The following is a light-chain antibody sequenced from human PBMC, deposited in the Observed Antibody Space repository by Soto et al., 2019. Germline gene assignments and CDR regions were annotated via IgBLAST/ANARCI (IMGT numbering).Light chain of an antibody. CDR3: AAWDDSLNGYV. J-gene: IGLJ1*01. V-gene: IGLV1-44*01. CDR1: SSNIGSNT. Sequence: QPVLTQPPSASGTSWQRVTISCSGSSSNIGSNTVNWYQQLPGTAPKLLIYSNNQRPSGVPDRFSGSKSGTSASLAISGLQSEDEADYYCAAWDDSLNGYVFGTGTKLTVL. CDR2: SNN.